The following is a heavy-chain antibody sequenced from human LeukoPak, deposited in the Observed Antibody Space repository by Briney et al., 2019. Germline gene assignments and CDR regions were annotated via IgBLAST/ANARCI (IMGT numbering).Heavy chain of an antibody. CDR2: MSGSGSIT. CDR1: GFTFSSYA. D-gene: IGHD1-26*01. V-gene: IGHV3-23*01. J-gene: IGHJ3*02. Sequence: GGSLRLSCAASGFTFSSYAMSWVRQAPGKGLECVSTMSGSGSITKYADSVKGRFIISRDNSKNTLYLQMNSLRAEDTAIYYCAKGPWDLPHAFDIWGLGTMVTVSS. CDR3: AKGPWDLPHAFDI.